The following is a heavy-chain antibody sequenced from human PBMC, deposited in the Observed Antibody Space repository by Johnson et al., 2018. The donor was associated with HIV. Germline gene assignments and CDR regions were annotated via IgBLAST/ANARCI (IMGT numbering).Heavy chain of an antibody. D-gene: IGHD5-12*01. J-gene: IGHJ3*02. CDR2: ISYGGGQK. CDR3: ARGRKDIEAADGLDNDAFDM. CDR1: GFTFSTNA. Sequence: QVQLVESGGSLLQPGGSLRLSCAASGFTFSTNAMSWVRQAPGKGLEWVAVISYGGGQKYYGDSVQGGFISSKDISKNTLFMQMDSLRPEDTAVYYCARGRKDIEAADGLDNDAFDMWGQGTLVTVSS. V-gene: IGHV3-30*03.